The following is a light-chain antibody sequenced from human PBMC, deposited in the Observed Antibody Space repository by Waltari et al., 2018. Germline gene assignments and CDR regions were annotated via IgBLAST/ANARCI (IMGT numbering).Light chain of an antibody. Sequence: QSALTQPASVPGSPGQSIPISCTGTRSDVGGDNYVSWYQQHPGKAPKLMIYDVSKRPSGVSNRFSGSKSGNTASLTISGLQAEDEADYYCSSYTSSSTLIFGTGTKVTVL. CDR1: RSDVGGDNY. CDR2: DVS. CDR3: SSYTSSSTLI. J-gene: IGLJ1*01. V-gene: IGLV2-14*01.